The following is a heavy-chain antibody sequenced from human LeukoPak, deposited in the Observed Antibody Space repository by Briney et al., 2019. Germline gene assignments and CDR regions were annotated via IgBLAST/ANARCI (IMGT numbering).Heavy chain of an antibody. Sequence: PGGSLRLSCAASGFTFSAYWMSWVRQPPGKGLEWIGEIYHSGSTNYNPSLKSRVTISVDKSKNQFSLKLSSVTAADTAVYYCARGSGIAVAGTNFDYWGQGTLVTVSS. J-gene: IGHJ4*02. D-gene: IGHD6-19*01. CDR2: IYHSGST. CDR1: GFTFSAYW. V-gene: IGHV4-4*02. CDR3: ARGSGIAVAGTNFDY.